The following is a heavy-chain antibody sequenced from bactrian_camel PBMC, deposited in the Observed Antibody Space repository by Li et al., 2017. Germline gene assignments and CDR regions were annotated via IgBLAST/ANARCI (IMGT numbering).Heavy chain of an antibody. Sequence: HVQLVESGGGSVQAGGSLRLSCAASGSTSGCYCMGWFRQAPGEEREGVATLNSDGITGTTSYADSVKGRFTISISKDNAKNTLYLQMNNLKPEDTAMYYCAADECDDESDYVEEYNYWGQGTQVTVS. V-gene: IGHV3S26*01. D-gene: IGHD4*01. CDR3: AADECDDESDYVEEYNY. J-gene: IGHJ4*01. CDR2: LNSDGITGTT. CDR1: GSTSGCYC.